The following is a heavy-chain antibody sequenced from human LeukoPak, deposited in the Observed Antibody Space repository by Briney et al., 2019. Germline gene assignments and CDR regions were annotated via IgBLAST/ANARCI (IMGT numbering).Heavy chain of an antibody. CDR3: ARGGPQQPSEH. CDR2: INHSGST. V-gene: IGHV4-34*01. D-gene: IGHD6-13*01. J-gene: IGHJ1*01. Sequence: SETLSLTCAVYGGSFSGYYWSWIRQPPGKGLEWIGEINHSGSTNYNPSLKSRVTISVDTSKNQFSLKLSSVTAADTAVYYCARGGPQQPSEHWGQGTLVTVSS. CDR1: GGSFSGYY.